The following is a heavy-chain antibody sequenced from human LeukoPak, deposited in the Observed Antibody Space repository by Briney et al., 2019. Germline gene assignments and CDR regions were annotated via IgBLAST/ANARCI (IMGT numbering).Heavy chain of an antibody. CDR3: ASIDHYYDSSGYLLEYFQH. CDR1: GGTFGSYA. CDR2: IIPIFGTA. J-gene: IGHJ1*01. Sequence: SVKVSCKASGGTFGSYAISWVRQAPGQGLEWMGGIIPIFGTANYAQKFQGRVTITTDESTSTAYMELSSLRSEDTAVYYCASIDHYYDSSGYLLEYFQHWGQGTLVTVSS. D-gene: IGHD3-22*01. V-gene: IGHV1-69*05.